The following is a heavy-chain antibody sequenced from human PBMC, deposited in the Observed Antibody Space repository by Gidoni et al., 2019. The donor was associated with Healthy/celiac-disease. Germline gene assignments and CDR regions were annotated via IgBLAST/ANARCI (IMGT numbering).Heavy chain of an antibody. CDR3: AKDQTTLYYYYYYMDV. Sequence: EVQLLESGGGLVQPGGSLRLSCAASGFTFSSYAMSWVRQAPGKGLEWVSAISGSGGSTYYADSVKGRFTISRDNSKNTLYLQMNSLRAEDTAVYYCAKDQTTLYYYYYYMDVCGKGTTVTVSS. CDR2: ISGSGGST. J-gene: IGHJ6*03. V-gene: IGHV3-23*01. CDR1: GFTFSSYA. D-gene: IGHD1-7*01.